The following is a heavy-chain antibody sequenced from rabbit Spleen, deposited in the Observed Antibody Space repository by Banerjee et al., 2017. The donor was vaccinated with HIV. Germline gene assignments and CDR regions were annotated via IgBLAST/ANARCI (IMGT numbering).Heavy chain of an antibody. D-gene: IGHD8-1*01. CDR1: GFSFSSSYM. J-gene: IGHJ6*01. Sequence: QEQLEESGGDLDKPEGSLTLTCTASGFSFSSSYMMCWVRQASGKGLEWIACIATGSGTTYYASWAKGRFTITRSTSLNTVTLQMTSLTAADTATYFCARDTGSSFSSYGMDLWGPGTLVTVS. CDR3: ARDTGSSFSSYGMDL. CDR2: IATGSGTT. V-gene: IGHV1S45*01.